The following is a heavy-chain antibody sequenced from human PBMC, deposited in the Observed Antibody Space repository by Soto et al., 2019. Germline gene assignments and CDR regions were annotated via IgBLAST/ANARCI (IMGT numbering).Heavy chain of an antibody. CDR2: MNPQTGNT. V-gene: IGHV1-8*01. CDR1: GYTFTRYD. CDR3: ARLSEESSSSNYYYFYMDV. D-gene: IGHD6-6*01. Sequence: GASAKVSCKASGYTFTRYDITWVRQATGQGLEWMGWMNPQTGNTAYAEKFQGRVTMTRSTSINTAYMELSGLRSEDTAVYYCARLSEESSSSNYYYFYMDVWGKGSTVTVSS. J-gene: IGHJ6*03.